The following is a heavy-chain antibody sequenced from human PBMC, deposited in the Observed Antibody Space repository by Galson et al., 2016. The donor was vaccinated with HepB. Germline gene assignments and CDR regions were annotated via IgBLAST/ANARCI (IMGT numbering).Heavy chain of an antibody. CDR1: GDSVSSNSAL. CDR3: AREALHSSGWFELIDS. CDR2: TYYRSKWYN. D-gene: IGHD6-19*01. J-gene: IGHJ4*02. V-gene: IGHV6-1*01. Sequence: CAISGDSVSSNSALWNWIRQSPSRGLEWLGRTYYRSKWYNDYAVSVNSRISIKPDTSKNQFSLQLNSVTPEDTAVYYCAREALHSSGWFELIDSWGQGTLVTVSS.